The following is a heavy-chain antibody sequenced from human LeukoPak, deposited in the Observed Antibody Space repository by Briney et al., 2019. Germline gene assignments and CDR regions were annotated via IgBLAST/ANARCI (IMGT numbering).Heavy chain of an antibody. Sequence: SETLSLTCTVSGGSISSRGYYWGWIRQPPGKGLEWIGEIDHSGSTNYNPSLKSRVTISVDTSKNQFSLQLNSVTPEDTAVYYCAREPLAGISPNYYYYYMDVWGKGTTVTVSS. CDR1: GGSISSRGYY. V-gene: IGHV4-39*07. J-gene: IGHJ6*03. D-gene: IGHD6-13*01. CDR2: IDHSGST. CDR3: AREPLAGISPNYYYYYMDV.